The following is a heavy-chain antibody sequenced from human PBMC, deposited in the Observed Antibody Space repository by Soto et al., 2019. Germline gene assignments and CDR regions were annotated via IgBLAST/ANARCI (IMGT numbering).Heavy chain of an antibody. CDR3: ARGLGIAVADTEFDY. J-gene: IGHJ4*02. Sequence: ASVKVSCKASGYTFTSYGISWVRRAPGQGLEWKGWIGAYNGNTNYAQKLQGRVTMTTDTSTSTAYMELRSLRSDDTAVYYCARGLGIAVADTEFDYWGQGTLVTVSS. D-gene: IGHD6-19*01. V-gene: IGHV1-18*01. CDR2: IGAYNGNT. CDR1: GYTFTSYG.